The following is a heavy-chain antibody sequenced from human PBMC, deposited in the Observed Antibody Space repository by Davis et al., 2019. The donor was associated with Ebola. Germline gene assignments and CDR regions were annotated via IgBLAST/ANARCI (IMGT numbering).Heavy chain of an antibody. Sequence: GGSLRLSCTSSTVTFSGFGMHWVRQAPGKGLEWAAFIRHDGTDKFYADSVKGRFSISRDISKDTLYLQMDSLTVEDTAVYYCVSRLDVWGHGITVSVSS. CDR1: TVTFSGFG. CDR2: IRHDGTDK. CDR3: VSRLDV. J-gene: IGHJ6*02. V-gene: IGHV3-30*02.